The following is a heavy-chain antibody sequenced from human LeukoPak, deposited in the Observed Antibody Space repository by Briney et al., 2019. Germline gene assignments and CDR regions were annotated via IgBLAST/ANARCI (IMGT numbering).Heavy chain of an antibody. Sequence: SQTLSLTCTVSGGSISSGDYYWSWIRQPPGTGLEWIGYIYYSGSTYYNPSLKSRVTISVDTSKNQFSLKLSSVTAADTAVYYCARKSGSSYFDYWGQGTLVTVSS. V-gene: IGHV4-30-4*01. D-gene: IGHD3-10*01. J-gene: IGHJ4*02. CDR2: IYYSGST. CDR1: GGSISSGDYY. CDR3: ARKSGSSYFDY.